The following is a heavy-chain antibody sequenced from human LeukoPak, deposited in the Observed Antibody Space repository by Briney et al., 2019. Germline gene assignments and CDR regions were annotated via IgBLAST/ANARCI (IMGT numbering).Heavy chain of an antibody. CDR1: GLTFSSYA. V-gene: IGHV3-30*04. CDR3: ASLFAIAVAGTIFAY. CDR2: ISYEGSNK. Sequence: PGRSLRLSCAASGLTFSSYAMHWVRQAPGKGLEWVAVISYEGSNKYYADSVKGRFTISRDNPKNTLYLQMNSLRAEDTALYYCASLFAIAVAGTIFAYWGQGTLVTVSS. J-gene: IGHJ4*02. D-gene: IGHD6-19*01.